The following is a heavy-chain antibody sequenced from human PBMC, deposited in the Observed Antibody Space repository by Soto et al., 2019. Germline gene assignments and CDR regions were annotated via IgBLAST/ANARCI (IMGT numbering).Heavy chain of an antibody. CDR2: INHSGST. CDR3: ARSMVRGVILAMFDP. CDR1: GGSFSGYY. V-gene: IGHV4-34*01. J-gene: IGHJ5*02. Sequence: SETLSLTCAVYGGSFSGYYWSWIRQPPGKGLEWIGEINHSGSTNYNPSLKSRVTISVDTSKNQFSLKLSSVTAADTAVYYCARSMVRGVILAMFDPWGQGTLVT. D-gene: IGHD3-10*01.